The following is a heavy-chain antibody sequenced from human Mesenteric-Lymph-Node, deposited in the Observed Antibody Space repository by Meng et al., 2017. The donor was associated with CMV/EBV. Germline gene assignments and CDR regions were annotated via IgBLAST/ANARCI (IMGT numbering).Heavy chain of an antibody. CDR2: IYCCGNT. V-gene: IGHV4-39*02. D-gene: IGHD5-24*01. Sequence: SETLSLTCTVSGGSISSSSYYWGWIRQPPGKGLEWIGSIYCCGNTYYNPSLKSRVAMSEDTSKNQFSLKLSSVTAADTAVYYCARDPTRGGGGYNYWGQGTLVTV. CDR1: GGSISSSSYY. CDR3: ARDPTRGGGGYNY. J-gene: IGHJ4*02.